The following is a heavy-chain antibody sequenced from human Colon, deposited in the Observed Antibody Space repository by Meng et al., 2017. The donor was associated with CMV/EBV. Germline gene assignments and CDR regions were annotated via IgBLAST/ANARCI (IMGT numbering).Heavy chain of an antibody. CDR1: GGSISSYY. CDR3: ARDPWGPTDY. J-gene: IGHJ4*02. V-gene: IGHV4-59*01. CDR2: IYYSGST. D-gene: IGHD3-16*01. Sequence: SETLSLTCTVSGGSISSYYWSWIRQPPGKGLKWIGYIYYSGSTNYNPSLKSRVTISVDTSKNQFSLKLSSVTAADTAVYYCARDPWGPTDYWGQGTLVTVSS.